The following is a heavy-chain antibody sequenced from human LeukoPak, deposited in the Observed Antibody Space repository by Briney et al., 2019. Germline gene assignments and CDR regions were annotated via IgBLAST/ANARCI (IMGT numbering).Heavy chain of an antibody. V-gene: IGHV3-23*01. CDR2: ITGSGGGT. J-gene: IGHJ4*02. CDR1: GFTFSSYA. CDR3: AKVFPYYDSSGRYFDY. D-gene: IGHD3-22*01. Sequence: GGSLRLSCAASGFTFSSYAMSWVRQAPGKGLEWVSTITGSGGGTYYADSVKGRFTISRDNSKNMLYLQMNSLRAEDTAVYYCAKVFPYYDSSGRYFDYWGQGTLVTVSS.